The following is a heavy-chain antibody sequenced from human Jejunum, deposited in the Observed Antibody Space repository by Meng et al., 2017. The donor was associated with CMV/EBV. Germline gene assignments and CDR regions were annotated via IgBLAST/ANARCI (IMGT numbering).Heavy chain of an antibody. CDR1: GYTFTSYD. CDR2: TNPRSANT. V-gene: IGHV1-8*01. J-gene: IGHJ4*02. D-gene: IGHD1-14*01. CDR3: ARNGIFFDY. Sequence: KVSCKGSGYTFTSYDIKWVRQAAGQGLEWMGWTNPRSANTGSAQKFQGRLTMTMNTSIGTAYMELSSLRSEDTAVYYCARNGIFFDYWGQGALVTVSS.